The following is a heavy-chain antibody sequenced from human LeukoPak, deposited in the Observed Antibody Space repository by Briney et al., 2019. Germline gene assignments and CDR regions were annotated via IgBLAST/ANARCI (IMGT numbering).Heavy chain of an antibody. CDR1: GYTFTSYD. V-gene: IGHV1-8*01. Sequence: GASVKVSCKASGYTFTSYDINWVRQATGQGLEWMGWMNPNSGNTGYAQKFQGRVTMTRNTSISTAYMELSSLRSEDTAVYYCTRGRRFLEWLLAYYYYMDVWGKGTTVTVS. CDR2: MNPNSGNT. CDR3: TRGRRFLEWLLAYYYYMDV. D-gene: IGHD3-3*01. J-gene: IGHJ6*03.